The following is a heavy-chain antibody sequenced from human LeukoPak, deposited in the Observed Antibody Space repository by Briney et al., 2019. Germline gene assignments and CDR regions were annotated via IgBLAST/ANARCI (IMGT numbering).Heavy chain of an antibody. J-gene: IGHJ6*02. Sequence: PGGSLRLSCAASGFTFSSYWMHWVRQVPGKGLVWVSRINSDGSSTSYADSVKGRFTISRDNAKNTLYLQMNSLRAEDTAMYYCARMRVVAGTIGYGMDAWGQGTTVTVS. V-gene: IGHV3-74*01. D-gene: IGHD6-19*01. CDR3: ARMRVVAGTIGYGMDA. CDR1: GFTFSSYW. CDR2: INSDGSST.